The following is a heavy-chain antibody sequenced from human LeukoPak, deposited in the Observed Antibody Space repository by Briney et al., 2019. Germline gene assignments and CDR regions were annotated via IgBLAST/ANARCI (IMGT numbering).Heavy chain of an antibody. Sequence: PGGSLRLSCSASGFTFNNFAMSWVRQAPGKGLEWVATIGGSGDTTFYADSVKGRFTISRDNYKTTLYLQMNSLRAEDTAVYYCGKDSNPYYGDSLFDYWGQGTLVTVSS. V-gene: IGHV3-23*01. CDR1: GFTFNNFA. J-gene: IGHJ4*02. CDR2: IGGSGDTT. D-gene: IGHD4-17*01. CDR3: GKDSNPYYGDSLFDY.